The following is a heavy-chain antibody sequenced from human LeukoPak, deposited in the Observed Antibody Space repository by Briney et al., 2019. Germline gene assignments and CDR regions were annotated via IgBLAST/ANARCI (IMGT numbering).Heavy chain of an antibody. J-gene: IGHJ4*02. Sequence: ASVKVSCKASGYTFTSYGISCVRQAPGQGLEWMGWISAYNGNTNYAQKLQGRVTMTTDTSTSTAYMELRSLRSDDTAVYYCARDGDSSGYPGRDYWGQGTLVTVSS. CDR2: ISAYNGNT. D-gene: IGHD6-19*01. CDR1: GYTFTSYG. CDR3: ARDGDSSGYPGRDY. V-gene: IGHV1-18*01.